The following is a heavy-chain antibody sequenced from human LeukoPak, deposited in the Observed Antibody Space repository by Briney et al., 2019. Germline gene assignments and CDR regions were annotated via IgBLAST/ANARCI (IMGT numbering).Heavy chain of an antibody. CDR2: IRSKTDGGTT. CDR3: TTVYLTGEGNDY. Sequence: PGGSLRLSCAASGFIFSNAWMNWVRQAPGKGLEWVGRIRSKTDGGTTDYAAPVKGRFIISRGDSKNTLYLQMNSLKTEDTALYYCTTVYLTGEGNDYWGPGTLVTVSS. D-gene: IGHD3-9*01. CDR1: GFIFSNAW. J-gene: IGHJ4*02. V-gene: IGHV3-15*07.